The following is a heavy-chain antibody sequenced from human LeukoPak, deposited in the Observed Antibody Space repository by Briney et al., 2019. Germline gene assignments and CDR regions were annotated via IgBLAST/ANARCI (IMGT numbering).Heavy chain of an antibody. CDR2: IYLRGNT. J-gene: IGHJ6*04. D-gene: IGHD6-25*01. CDR3: ARRGYIAAL. V-gene: IGHV4-4*02. CDR1: GGSISSSNW. Sequence: SGTLSLTCAISGGSISSSNWWTWVRQPPGKGLEWVGEIYLRGNTNYNPSLESRVTISVDESKTQLSLRLESVTAADTAVYYCARRGYIAALWGKGTTVTVSS.